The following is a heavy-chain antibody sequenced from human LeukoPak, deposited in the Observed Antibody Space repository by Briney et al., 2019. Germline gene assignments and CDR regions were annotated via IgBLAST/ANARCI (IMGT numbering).Heavy chain of an antibody. CDR3: VRAIDY. Sequence: GGSLRLSCAASGFTFSNYEMNWVRQAPGKGLEWASCVSSSSRTIYYADSVKGRFTISRDNAKKSLYLQMNSLRAEDTAVYYCVRAIDYWGQGILVTVSS. V-gene: IGHV3-48*03. CDR2: VSSSSRTI. J-gene: IGHJ4*02. CDR1: GFTFSNYE.